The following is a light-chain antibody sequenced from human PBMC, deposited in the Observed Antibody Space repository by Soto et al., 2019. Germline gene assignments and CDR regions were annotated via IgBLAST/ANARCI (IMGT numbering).Light chain of an antibody. CDR1: SSDVGGYNY. J-gene: IGLJ3*02. CDR3: TSFTSSTPRWV. CDR2: DVT. Sequence: QSVLTQPASVSGSPGQSITISCTGTSSDVGGYNYVSWYQQYPGTAPKLIIYDVTNRPSGVSNRFSGSKSGNTASLTISGLQPEDEADYYCTSFTSSTPRWVFGGGTKVTVL. V-gene: IGLV2-14*01.